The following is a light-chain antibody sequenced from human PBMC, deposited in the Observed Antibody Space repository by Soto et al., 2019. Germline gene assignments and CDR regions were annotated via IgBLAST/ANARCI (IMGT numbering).Light chain of an antibody. CDR3: QQYDDYPLT. CDR1: QDIHNR. V-gene: IGKV1D-16*01. J-gene: IGKJ4*01. CDR2: RAS. Sequence: DIHMTQSPSSLSASVGDRVIITCRASQDIHNRLGWYQQKPQKPRKSLIYRASNLQSGVPSRFIASGSGTQFTLIINNLQPEDFATYFCQQYDDYPLTFGGGTKVDI.